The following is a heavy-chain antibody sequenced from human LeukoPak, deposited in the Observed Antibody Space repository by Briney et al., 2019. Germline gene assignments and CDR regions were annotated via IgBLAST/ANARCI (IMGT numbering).Heavy chain of an antibody. J-gene: IGHJ4*02. V-gene: IGHV3-21*01. CDR3: ARDLPQYYYDSSGPPDY. D-gene: IGHD3-22*01. Sequence: PGGSLRLSCAASVFTFSRYSMTWVRQAPGKGLEWVSSISSSSSYIYYADSVKGRFTISRDNAKNSLYLQMNSLRAEDTAVYYCARDLPQYYYDSSGPPDYWGQGTLVTVSS. CDR2: ISSSSSYI. CDR1: VFTFSRYS.